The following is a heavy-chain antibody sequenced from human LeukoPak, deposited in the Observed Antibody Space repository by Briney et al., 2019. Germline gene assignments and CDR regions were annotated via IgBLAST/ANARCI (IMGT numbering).Heavy chain of an antibody. CDR2: IIPIFGTA. CDR3: AKGRWLQIGNAFDI. D-gene: IGHD5-24*01. J-gene: IGHJ3*02. V-gene: IGHV1-69*13. Sequence: GASVKVSCTASGGTFSSYAISWVRQAPGQGLEWMGGIIPIFGTANYAQKFQGRVTITADESTSTAYMELSSLRSEDTAVYYCAKGRWLQIGNAFDIWGQGTMVTASS. CDR1: GGTFSSYA.